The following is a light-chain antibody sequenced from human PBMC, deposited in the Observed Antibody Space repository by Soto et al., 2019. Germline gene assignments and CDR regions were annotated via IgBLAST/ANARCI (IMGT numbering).Light chain of an antibody. V-gene: IGKV3-20*01. CDR1: QSVNSR. J-gene: IGKJ5*01. CDR2: GAS. CDR3: QRYGRSPIT. Sequence: EIVLTQSPGTLSLSPGERATLSCRASQSVNSRLAWYQHKPGQAPRLLISGASSRATGIPDRFSGSGSATDFTLTISRLEPEDFALYYCQRYGRSPITFGQGTRLEIK.